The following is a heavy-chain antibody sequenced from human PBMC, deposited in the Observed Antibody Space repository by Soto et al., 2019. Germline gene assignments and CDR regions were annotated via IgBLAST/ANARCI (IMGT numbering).Heavy chain of an antibody. V-gene: IGHV4-59*08. Sequence: SETLSLTCTVSGGSISSYYWSWIRQPPGKGLEWIGYIYYSGSTNYNPSLKSRVTISVDTSKNQFSLKLSSVTAADTAVYYCARKNGGHYYYGMDVWGQGTTVTVSS. D-gene: IGHD3-16*01. CDR1: GGSISSYY. CDR3: ARKNGGHYYYGMDV. J-gene: IGHJ6*02. CDR2: IYYSGST.